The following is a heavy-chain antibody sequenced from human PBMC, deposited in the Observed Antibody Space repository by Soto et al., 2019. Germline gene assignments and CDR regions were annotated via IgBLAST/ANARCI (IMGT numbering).Heavy chain of an antibody. Sequence: QVQLRESGPGLVKPSQTLTLTCNVSGGSVTSMSYYWSWIRQHPGKGLEWVGYIDYAWSTSYNPSFESRVYISLDRAKNHLSLNLDSVTAADTAVYDGAKIYDVWSGHGTFDIWGHGTMFTVSS. CDR2: IDYAWST. CDR3: AKIYDVWSGHGTFDI. CDR1: GGSVTSMSYY. D-gene: IGHD3-3*01. V-gene: IGHV4-31*03. J-gene: IGHJ3*02.